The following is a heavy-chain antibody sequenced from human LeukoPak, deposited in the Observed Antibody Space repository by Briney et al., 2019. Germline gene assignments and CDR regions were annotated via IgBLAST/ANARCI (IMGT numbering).Heavy chain of an antibody. D-gene: IGHD5-24*01. CDR2: ISYDGGNK. Sequence: GTSLRLSCAASGFTFSSYAMHWVRQAPGKGLEWVTFISYDGGNKYYADSVKGRFTISRDNSKNTLYLQMNSLRAEDTAVYYCARPRLRWLQLHHFDYWGQGTLVTVSS. CDR3: ARPRLRWLQLHHFDY. J-gene: IGHJ4*02. V-gene: IGHV3-30*04. CDR1: GFTFSSYA.